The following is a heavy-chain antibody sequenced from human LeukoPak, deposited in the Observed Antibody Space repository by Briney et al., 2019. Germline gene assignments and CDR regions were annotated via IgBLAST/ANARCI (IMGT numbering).Heavy chain of an antibody. Sequence: GASVKVSCTASGYTFPTYAITWVRQAPGQGLEWMGWIRVYNGNTNYAQKLQGRVTMTTDTSTSTAYMELRSLISDDTAFYYCARVRYGSGTYHESPSFHYWGQGTLVTVSS. CDR1: GYTFPTYA. D-gene: IGHD3-10*01. J-gene: IGHJ4*02. CDR3: ARVRYGSGTYHESPSFHY. V-gene: IGHV1-18*04. CDR2: IRVYNGNT.